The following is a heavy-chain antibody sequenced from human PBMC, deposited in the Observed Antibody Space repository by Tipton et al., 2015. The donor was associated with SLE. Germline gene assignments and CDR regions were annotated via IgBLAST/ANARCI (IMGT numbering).Heavy chain of an antibody. CDR1: GGSISSHY. CDR2: IYYSGST. CDR3: ARDPTYYYGSGSYYY. J-gene: IGHJ4*02. D-gene: IGHD3-10*01. Sequence: TLSLTCTVSGGSISSHYWSWIRQPPGKGLEWIGYIYYSGSTNYNPSLKSRVTISVDTSKNQFSLKLSSVTAADTAVYYCARDPTYYYGSGSYYYWGQGTLVTVSS. V-gene: IGHV4-59*11.